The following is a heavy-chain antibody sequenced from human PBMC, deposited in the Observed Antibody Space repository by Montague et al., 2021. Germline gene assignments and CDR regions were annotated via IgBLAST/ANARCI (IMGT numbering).Heavy chain of an antibody. CDR1: GFSFTSYA. CDR3: AKASKKLRNYYYTMDV. CDR2: ITDIGPGT. Sequence: SLRLSCAASGFSFTSYAVNWVRQAPGEGLEWVSSITDIGPGTYYADSEKGRFTISRDNSKNTLYLQMNSLRVDDTAVYYCAKASKKLRNYYYTMDVWGQGTTVTVSS. V-gene: IGHV3-23*01. J-gene: IGHJ6*02.